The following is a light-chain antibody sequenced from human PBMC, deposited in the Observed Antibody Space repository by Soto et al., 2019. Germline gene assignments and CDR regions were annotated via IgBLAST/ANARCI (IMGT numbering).Light chain of an antibody. CDR1: QNIDRY. Sequence: DIQMTQSPPALSASVGDRVTITCRASQNIDRYLNWYQQKPGKAPKLLIYDASSLESGVPSRFSGSGSGTEFTLTISSLQPDDFATYYCQQYNSYWTFGQGTKVDIK. V-gene: IGKV1-5*01. CDR2: DAS. CDR3: QQYNSYWT. J-gene: IGKJ1*01.